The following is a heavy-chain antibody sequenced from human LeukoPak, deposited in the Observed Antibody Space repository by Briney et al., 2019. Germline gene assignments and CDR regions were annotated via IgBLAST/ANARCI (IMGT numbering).Heavy chain of an antibody. J-gene: IGHJ4*02. CDR3: ARYHCTSGTCQHLDY. CDR1: GFTFSSYA. Sequence: GGSLRLSCAASGFTFSSYAMSWVRQAPGKGLEWVSAISGSGGSTYYADSVKGRFTISRDNSKNTLYLQMNSLRAEDTAVYYCARYHCTSGTCQHLDYWGQGTLVTVSS. D-gene: IGHD2-8*01. CDR2: ISGSGGST. V-gene: IGHV3-23*01.